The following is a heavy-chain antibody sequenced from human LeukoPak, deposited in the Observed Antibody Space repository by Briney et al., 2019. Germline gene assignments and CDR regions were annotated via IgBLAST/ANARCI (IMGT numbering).Heavy chain of an antibody. CDR1: GGTFSSNT. CDR2: IIPIFGTA. D-gene: IGHD2-15*01. CDR3: ARVWCSGGSCYSSRRPFEI. V-gene: IGHV1-69*13. Sequence: SVKVSCKASGGTFSSNTISWVRQAPGQGLECMEGIIPIFGTANYAQKSQGRVTITAEESTSTAYMELSSLRYEDTAVYCCARVWCSGGSCYSSRRPFEIWGQGKLVPVSS. J-gene: IGHJ3*02.